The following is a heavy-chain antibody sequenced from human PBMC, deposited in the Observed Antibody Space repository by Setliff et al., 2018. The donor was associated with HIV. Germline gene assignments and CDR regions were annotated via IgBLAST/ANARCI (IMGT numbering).Heavy chain of an antibody. Sequence: SVKVSCKASGFTFNHYALSWVRRAPGQRPEWMGGTNPQSDIANYAQRFQGRVTITADHSTTTTYMELTSLRADDTAVYYCVRVGPWYYARSGYLASWDYWGQGTLVTVSS. CDR3: VRVGPWYYARSGYLASWDY. J-gene: IGHJ4*02. CDR2: TNPQSDIA. CDR1: GFTFNHYA. V-gene: IGHV1-69*10. D-gene: IGHD3-22*01.